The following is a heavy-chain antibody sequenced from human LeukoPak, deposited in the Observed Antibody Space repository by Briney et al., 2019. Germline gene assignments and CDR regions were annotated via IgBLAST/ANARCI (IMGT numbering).Heavy chain of an antibody. Sequence: SETLSLTCTVSGGSISSYYWSWIRQPPGKGLGWIGYIYYSGSTNYNPSLKSRVTMSVDTSKNQFSLKLSSVTAADTAVYYCARDQVVVVPAMSFDIWGQGTMVTVSS. J-gene: IGHJ3*02. CDR2: IYYSGST. D-gene: IGHD2-2*01. CDR1: GGSISSYY. V-gene: IGHV4-59*12. CDR3: ARDQVVVVPAMSFDI.